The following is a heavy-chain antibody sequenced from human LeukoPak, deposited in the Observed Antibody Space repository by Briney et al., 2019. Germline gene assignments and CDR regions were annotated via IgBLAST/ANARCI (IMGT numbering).Heavy chain of an antibody. CDR2: IYYSGST. Sequence: SETLSLTCTVSGGSISSSSYYWGWIRQPPGKGLEWIGSIYYSGSTYYNPSLKSRVTISVDTSKNQLSLKLSSVTAADTAVYYCARHAVLTYYYDYWGQGTLVTVSS. CDR3: ARHAVLTYYYDY. D-gene: IGHD6-19*01. CDR1: GGSISSSSYY. V-gene: IGHV4-39*01. J-gene: IGHJ4*02.